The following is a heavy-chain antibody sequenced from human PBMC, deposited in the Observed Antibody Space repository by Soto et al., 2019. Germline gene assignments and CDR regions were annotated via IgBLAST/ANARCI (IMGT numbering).Heavy chain of an antibody. CDR1: GYSFTSYW. D-gene: IGHD5-18*01. J-gene: IGHJ6*02. CDR3: AREGLGYSYGDHYGMDV. V-gene: IGHV5-10-1*01. Sequence: GESLKISCKGSGYSFTSYWISWVRQMPGKGLEWMGRIDPSDSYTNYSPSFQGHVTISADKSISTAYLQWSSLKASDTAMYYCAREGLGYSYGDHYGMDVWGQGTTVTVSS. CDR2: IDPSDSYT.